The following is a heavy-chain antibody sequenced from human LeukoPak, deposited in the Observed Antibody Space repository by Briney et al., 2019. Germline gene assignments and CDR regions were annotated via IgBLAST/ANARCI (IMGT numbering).Heavy chain of an antibody. CDR2: IKQDGSEK. D-gene: IGHD3-10*01. Sequence: GGSLRLSCAASGFTFSSYWMSWVRQAPGKGLEWVANIKQDGSEKYYVDSVKGRFTISRDNAKNSLYLQMNSLRAEDTAVYYCAKDRIGFGEFYFDYWGQGTLVTVSS. J-gene: IGHJ4*02. CDR1: GFTFSSYW. CDR3: AKDRIGFGEFYFDY. V-gene: IGHV3-7*01.